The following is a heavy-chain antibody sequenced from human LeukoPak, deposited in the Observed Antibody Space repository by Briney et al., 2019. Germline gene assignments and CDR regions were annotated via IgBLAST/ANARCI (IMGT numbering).Heavy chain of an antibody. CDR1: GFTFSRYA. D-gene: IGHD3-22*01. J-gene: IGHJ4*02. CDR2: LSGSGGST. V-gene: IGHV3-23*01. Sequence: SGGSLRLSCAASGFTFSRYAMSWVRQATAKGLEWVSALSGSGGSTYYADSVKGRFTMSRDNSRNTLYLQVNSLRAEDTAVYYCAKSPSYDSSGFLDYWGQGTLVTVSS. CDR3: AKSPSYDSSGFLDY.